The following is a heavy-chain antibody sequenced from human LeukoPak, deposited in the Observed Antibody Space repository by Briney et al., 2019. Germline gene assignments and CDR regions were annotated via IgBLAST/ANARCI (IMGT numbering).Heavy chain of an antibody. D-gene: IGHD3-16*02. Sequence: GGSLRLSCAASGFTFSSYAMSWVRQAPGKGLEWVSAISGSGGSTYYADSVKGRFTISRDNSKNTLYLQMNSLRAEDTAVYYCAKDILSSSPVIGAFDIWGQGTMVTVSS. J-gene: IGHJ3*02. V-gene: IGHV3-23*01. CDR2: ISGSGGST. CDR3: AKDILSSSPVIGAFDI. CDR1: GFTFSSYA.